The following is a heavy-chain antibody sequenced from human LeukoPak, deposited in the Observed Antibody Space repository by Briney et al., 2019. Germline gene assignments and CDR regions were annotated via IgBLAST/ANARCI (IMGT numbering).Heavy chain of an antibody. J-gene: IGHJ5*02. CDR1: GFTFSSYW. CDR2: ISGDGSVT. V-gene: IGHV3-74*01. Sequence: PGGSLRLSCAASGFTFSSYWMHWVRQAPGKGLVWVSRISGDGSVTTYVDSVKGRFTISRDNAKNTLYLQMNSLRAEDTAVFYCASSSAGHNWFDPWGQGTLVTVSS. CDR3: ASSSAGHNWFDP. D-gene: IGHD3-10*01.